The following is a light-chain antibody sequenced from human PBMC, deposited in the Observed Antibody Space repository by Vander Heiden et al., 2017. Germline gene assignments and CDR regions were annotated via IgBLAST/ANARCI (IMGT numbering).Light chain of an antibody. Sequence: VLTQPPSVSGTLGQRVTISCTASRSNIAAGSDVPWHQQLPGTAPKLRIYGNSTRPSGVPDRFSSSKPGTSASMAITGLQAEDEADYYCQSYDSSLSEEVFGGGTKLTVL. CDR2: GNS. V-gene: IGLV1-40*01. CDR1: RSNIAAGSD. J-gene: IGLJ3*02. CDR3: QSYDSSLSEEV.